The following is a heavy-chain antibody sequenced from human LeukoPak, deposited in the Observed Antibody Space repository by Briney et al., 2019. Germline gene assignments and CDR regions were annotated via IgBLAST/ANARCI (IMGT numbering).Heavy chain of an antibody. Sequence: GGSLRLSCAASGFTFSSYGMHWVRQAPGKGLEWVAFIRYDGSNKYYADSVKGRFTISRDNSKNTLYLQMNSLRAEDTAVYYCAKDRGYCSSTSCFVIDPWGQGTLVTVSS. D-gene: IGHD2-2*01. CDR3: AKDRGYCSSTSCFVIDP. CDR2: IRYDGSNK. J-gene: IGHJ5*02. CDR1: GFTFSSYG. V-gene: IGHV3-30*02.